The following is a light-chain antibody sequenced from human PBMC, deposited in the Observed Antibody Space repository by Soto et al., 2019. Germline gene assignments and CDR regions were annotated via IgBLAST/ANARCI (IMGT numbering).Light chain of an antibody. Sequence: QSALTQPPSVSGSPGQSVTISCAGTSSDVGSYSRVSWYQQPPGTAPKLIIFEVSNRPSGVPRRFSGSKSGNTASLTISGLQAEDEADYYCSSYTSSSTFVFGGGTKLTVL. CDR3: SSYTSSSTFV. CDR1: SSDVGSYSR. V-gene: IGLV2-18*02. CDR2: EVS. J-gene: IGLJ2*01.